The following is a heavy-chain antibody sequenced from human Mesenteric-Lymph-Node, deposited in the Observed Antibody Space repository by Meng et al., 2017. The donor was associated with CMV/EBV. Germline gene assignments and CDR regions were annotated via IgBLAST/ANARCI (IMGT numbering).Heavy chain of an antibody. CDR1: GGTFSSYA. CDR2: INPNSGNT. Sequence: ASVKVSCKASGGTFSSYAINWVRQATGQGLEWMGWINPNSGNTGYAQKFQGRVTMTRNTSISTAYMELRSLRSEDTAVYYCARIRKYVGALRVDYDPWGQGTLVTVSS. V-gene: IGHV1-8*02. CDR3: ARIRKYVGALRVDYDP. D-gene: IGHD1-26*01. J-gene: IGHJ5*02.